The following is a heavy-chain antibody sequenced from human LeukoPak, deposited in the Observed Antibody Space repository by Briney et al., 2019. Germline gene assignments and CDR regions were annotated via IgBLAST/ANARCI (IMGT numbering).Heavy chain of an antibody. CDR3: ARDMACSGGSCYVGFDY. CDR2: IIPIFGTA. D-gene: IGHD2-15*01. V-gene: IGHV1-69*05. CDR1: GGTFSSYA. J-gene: IGHJ4*02. Sequence: ASVKVSCKASGGTFSSYAISWVRQAPGQGLEWMGGIIPIFGTANYAQKFQGRVTITTDESTSTAYMELSSLRSEDTAVYYCARDMACSGGSCYVGFDYWGQGTLVTVSS.